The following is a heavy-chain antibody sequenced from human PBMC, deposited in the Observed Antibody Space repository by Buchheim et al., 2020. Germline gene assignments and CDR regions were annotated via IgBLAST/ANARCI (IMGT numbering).Heavy chain of an antibody. D-gene: IGHD2/OR15-2a*01. V-gene: IGHV3-30*18. CDR3: AKDFYGNGWYNYFGP. J-gene: IGHJ5*02. CDR2: ISYHGSAE. Sequence: QVQLVESGGGVVQPGRSLRLSCAASGFTFSIFGMHWVRQAPGKGLEWVAMISYHGSAEYYVDSVRGRFTVSRDNSKDTLSLQMNSLRAEDTAVYYCAKDFYGNGWYNYFGPWGQGT. CDR1: GFTFSIFG.